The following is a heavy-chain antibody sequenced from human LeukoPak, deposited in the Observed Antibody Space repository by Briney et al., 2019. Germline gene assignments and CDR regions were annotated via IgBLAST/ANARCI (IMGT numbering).Heavy chain of an antibody. CDR2: INHSGST. Sequence: SETLSLTCTVSGGSISSSGYYWSWIRQPPGKGLEWIGEINHSGSTNYNPSLKSRVTISVDTSKNQFSLKLSSVTAADTAVYYCARELQSHPDFDLWGRGTLVTVSS. CDR3: ARELQSHPDFDL. CDR1: GGSISSSGYY. J-gene: IGHJ2*01. D-gene: IGHD1-1*01. V-gene: IGHV4-39*07.